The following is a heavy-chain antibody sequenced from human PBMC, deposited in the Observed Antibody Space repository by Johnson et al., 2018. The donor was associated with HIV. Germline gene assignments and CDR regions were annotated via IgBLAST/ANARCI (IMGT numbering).Heavy chain of an antibody. D-gene: IGHD1-26*01. Sequence: VQLVESGGGVVHPGRSLRLSCAASGFTFSNYAMHWVRQAPGKGLEWVALISYDGNNKYYADSVKGRFTISSDNSTNTLYLQMNSLRAVDTAVYYCARPMGAVDECDAFDIWGQGTMVTVSS. V-gene: IGHV3-30-3*01. CDR3: ARPMGAVDECDAFDI. J-gene: IGHJ3*02. CDR1: GFTFSNYA. CDR2: ISYDGNNK.